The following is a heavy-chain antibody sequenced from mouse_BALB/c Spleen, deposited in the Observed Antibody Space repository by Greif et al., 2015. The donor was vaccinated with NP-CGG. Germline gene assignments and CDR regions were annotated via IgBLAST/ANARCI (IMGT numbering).Heavy chain of an antibody. V-gene: IGHV14-3*02. D-gene: IGHD4-1*01. J-gene: IGHJ2*01. CDR1: GFNIKDTY. CDR2: IDPANGNT. Sequence: EVQLVESGAELVKPGASVKLSCTASGFNIKDTYMHWVKQRPEQGLEWIGRIDPANGNTKYDPKFQGKATITADTSSNTAYLQLSSLTSEDTAVYYCAPNWDFDYWGQGTTLTVSS. CDR3: APNWDFDY.